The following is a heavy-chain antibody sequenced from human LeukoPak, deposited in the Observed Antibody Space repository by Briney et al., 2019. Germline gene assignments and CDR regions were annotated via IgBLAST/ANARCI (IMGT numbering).Heavy chain of an antibody. CDR1: GYTFTSYD. CDR2: MNPNSGST. Sequence: ASVTVSCKASGYTFTSYDINWVRQATGQGLEWMGWMNPNSGSTGYAQKFQGRVTMTRNTSISTAYMELSSLRSEDTAVYYCARTEQWLVPLYYYYGMDVWGQGTTVTVSS. D-gene: IGHD6-19*01. J-gene: IGHJ6*02. CDR3: ARTEQWLVPLYYYYGMDV. V-gene: IGHV1-8*01.